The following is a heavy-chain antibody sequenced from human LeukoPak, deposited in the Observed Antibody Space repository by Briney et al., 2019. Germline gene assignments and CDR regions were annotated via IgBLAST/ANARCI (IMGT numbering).Heavy chain of an antibody. CDR1: GYTFTTYF. Sequence: ASVKVSCKASGYTFTTYFMHWVQQAPGQRLEWMGIINPSINSATYAQQFQGRVSMTRDMSTSTVYMELSSLRSEDTAVYYCARSPNSPPDYWGLGTLVTVSS. CDR2: INPSINSA. V-gene: IGHV1-46*01. D-gene: IGHD4-23*01. J-gene: IGHJ4*02. CDR3: ARSPNSPPDY.